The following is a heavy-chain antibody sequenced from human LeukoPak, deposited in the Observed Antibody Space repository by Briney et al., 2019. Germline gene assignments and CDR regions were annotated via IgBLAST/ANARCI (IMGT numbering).Heavy chain of an antibody. D-gene: IGHD3-10*01. V-gene: IGHV5-51*01. CDR1: GYSFTSYW. J-gene: IGHJ5*02. CDR2: IYPGDSDT. CDR3: ARGRHYYGSGSYGFYGYWFDP. Sequence: GESLKISCKGSGYSFTSYWIGLVRQMPGEGLEWMGIIYPGDSDTRYSPSFQGQVTISADKSISTAYLQWSSLKASDTAMYYCARGRHYYGSGSYGFYGYWFDPWGQGTLFTVSS.